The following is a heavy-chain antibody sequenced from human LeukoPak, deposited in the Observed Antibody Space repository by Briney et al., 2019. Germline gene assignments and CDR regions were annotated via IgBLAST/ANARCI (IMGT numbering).Heavy chain of an antibody. D-gene: IGHD6-13*01. V-gene: IGHV6-1*01. CDR1: GDSVSSDRAA. CDR3: ARDRSRWFYFDL. J-gene: IGHJ4*02. Sequence: SQTLSLTCAVSGDSVSSDRAAWNWIRQSPSRALEWLGRTYYRSKWYTDYAAFVGGRISITPDTFKNHFSLQLNSVTPEDTAVYYCARDRSRWFYFDLWGQGTLVTVSP. CDR2: TYYRSKWYT.